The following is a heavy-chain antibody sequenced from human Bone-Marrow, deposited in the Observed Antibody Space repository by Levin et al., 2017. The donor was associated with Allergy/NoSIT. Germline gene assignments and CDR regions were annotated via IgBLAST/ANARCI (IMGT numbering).Heavy chain of an antibody. J-gene: IGHJ6*02. CDR3: AKDSPISGTYYGMDV. CDR2: ITPIYGPA. CDR1: GGTFSTHP. Sequence: ASVKVSCKASGGTFSTHPINWVRQAPGQGLECMGGITPIYGPANYAQKFQGRVTITADKSTSTVYMELSSLKSEDTAVYYCAKDSPISGTYYGMDVWGQGTTVTVSS. V-gene: IGHV1-69*06. D-gene: IGHD1-7*01.